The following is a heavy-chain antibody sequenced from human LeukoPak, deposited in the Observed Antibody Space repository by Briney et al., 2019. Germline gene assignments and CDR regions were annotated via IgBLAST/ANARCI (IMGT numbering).Heavy chain of an antibody. CDR1: GFTFSSYS. D-gene: IGHD1-26*01. V-gene: IGHV3-21*01. Sequence: GGSLRLSCAASGFTFSSYSMNWVRQAPGKWLEWVSSISSSSSYIYYADSVKGRFTISRDNAKNSLYLQMNSLRAEDTAVYYCARDRIVGATWYYFDYWGQGTLVTVSS. J-gene: IGHJ4*02. CDR2: ISSSSSYI. CDR3: ARDRIVGATWYYFDY.